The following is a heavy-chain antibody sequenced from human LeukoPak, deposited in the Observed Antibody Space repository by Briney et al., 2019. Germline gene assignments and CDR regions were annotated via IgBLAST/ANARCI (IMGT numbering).Heavy chain of an antibody. CDR3: ARGPAASGYYDSRGRYGYFDY. V-gene: IGHV3-48*04. D-gene: IGHD3-22*01. CDR1: GFTLSRFS. J-gene: IGHJ4*02. Sequence: GGSLRLSCAASGFTLSRFSMNWVRQAPGKGLEGVSYISSSGSTIYYADSVKGRFTISRDNAKNSLYLQMNSLRAEDTAVYYCARGPAASGYYDSRGRYGYFDYWGQGTLVTVSS. CDR2: ISSSGSTI.